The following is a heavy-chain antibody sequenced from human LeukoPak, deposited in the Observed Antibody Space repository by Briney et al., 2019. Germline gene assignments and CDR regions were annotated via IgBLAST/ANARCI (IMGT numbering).Heavy chain of an antibody. V-gene: IGHV1-69*13. Sequence: RASVKVSCKASGYTFTGYYMHWVRQAPGQGLEWMGGIIPIFGTANYAQKFQGRVTITADESTSTAYMELSSLRSEDTAVYYCARSTVTPYYYYYYMDVWGKGTTVTISS. CDR3: ARSTVTPYYYYYYMDV. J-gene: IGHJ6*03. D-gene: IGHD4-11*01. CDR1: GYTFTGYY. CDR2: IIPIFGTA.